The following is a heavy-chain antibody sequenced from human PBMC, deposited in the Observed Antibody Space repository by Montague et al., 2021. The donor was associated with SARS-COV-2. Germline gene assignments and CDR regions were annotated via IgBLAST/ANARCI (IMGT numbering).Heavy chain of an antibody. Sequence: SETLSLTCTVSGASINSYSWSWIRQPPGKGLEWIGHIYSSGSTNYSPSLKSRVTISLDTSKSQFSLKLRSVTAADTAVYYCARGVVYSSDWSWFYFDYWGQGTLVTVSS. CDR1: GASINSYS. D-gene: IGHD6-13*01. CDR3: ARGVVYSSDWSWFYFDY. J-gene: IGHJ4*02. CDR2: IYSSGST. V-gene: IGHV4-4*08.